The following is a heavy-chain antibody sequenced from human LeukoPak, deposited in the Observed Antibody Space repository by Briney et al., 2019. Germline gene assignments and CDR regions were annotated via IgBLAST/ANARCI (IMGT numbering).Heavy chain of an antibody. D-gene: IGHD5/OR15-5a*01. CDR2: IYTSGST. CDR1: GGSISSYY. J-gene: IGHJ4*02. Sequence: SETLSLTCTVSGGSISSYYWSWIRQPPGKGLEWIGYIYTSGSTNYNPSLKSRVTISVDTSKNRFSLKLSSVTAADTAVYYCARLPSPLYEGSFDYWGRGTLVTVSS. CDR3: ARLPSPLYEGSFDY. V-gene: IGHV4-4*09.